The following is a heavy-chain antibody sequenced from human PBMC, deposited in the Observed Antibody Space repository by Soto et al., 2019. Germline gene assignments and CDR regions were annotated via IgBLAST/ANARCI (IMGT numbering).Heavy chain of an antibody. CDR3: AKGPGSYSDFDY. Sequence: ASVKVSCKASGGTFSSYAMSWVRQAPGKGLEWVSSISGSGDTIYYADFVKGRFTISRDNSKNTLYLQMNSLRAEDTALYYCAKGPGSYSDFDYWGQGTLVTVSS. D-gene: IGHD1-26*01. V-gene: IGHV3-23*01. CDR1: GGTFSSYA. CDR2: ISGSGDTI. J-gene: IGHJ4*02.